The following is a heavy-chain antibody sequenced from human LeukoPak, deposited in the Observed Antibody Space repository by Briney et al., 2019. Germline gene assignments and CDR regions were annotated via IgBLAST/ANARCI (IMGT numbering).Heavy chain of an antibody. J-gene: IGHJ4*02. CDR1: GYTFTSYG. V-gene: IGHV1-18*01. D-gene: IGHD2-2*01. Sequence: GASVKVSCKASGYTFTSYGFSWVRQAPGQGLEWMGWSGAYNDNTKYAQKLQGRVTMTTEASTRTAYMELRSLTSDDTAVYYCVRGLIDVVVVPAPINRVVGDYWGQGTLVTVSS. CDR2: SGAYNDNT. CDR3: VRGLIDVVVVPAPINRVVGDY.